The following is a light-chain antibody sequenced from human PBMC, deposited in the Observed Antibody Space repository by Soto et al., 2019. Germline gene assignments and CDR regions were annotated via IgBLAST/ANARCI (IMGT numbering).Light chain of an antibody. CDR3: QQSLTIPYT. Sequence: DIQMTQSPSSLSASVGDRVIITCRASQTISTHLNWYQQKPGKAPKLLIYAASTLQSGVPSRFSGSGSGTDFTLTINSLQPEDFATYYCQQSLTIPYTFGQGTKLEIK. CDR2: AAS. CDR1: QTISTH. V-gene: IGKV1-39*01. J-gene: IGKJ2*01.